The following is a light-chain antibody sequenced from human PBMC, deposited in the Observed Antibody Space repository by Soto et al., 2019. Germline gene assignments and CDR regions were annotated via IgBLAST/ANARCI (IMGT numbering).Light chain of an antibody. CDR1: SADVGGYNF. CDR3: ASYAGSQNYV. V-gene: IGLV2-8*01. Sequence: SALTQPPSASGSLGQSVTISCTGTSADVGGYNFVSWYQQHPGKAPKLMIFEVSQRPSGVPDRFSGSKSGNTASLTVSELQAEDEADYYCASYAGSQNYVFGTGTKVTVL. CDR2: EVS. J-gene: IGLJ1*01.